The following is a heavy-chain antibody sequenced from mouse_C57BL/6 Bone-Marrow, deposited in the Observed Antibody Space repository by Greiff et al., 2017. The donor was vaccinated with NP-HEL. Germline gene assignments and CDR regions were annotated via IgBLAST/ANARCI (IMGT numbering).Heavy chain of an antibody. CDR3: ARGDYYGSSWSWFAY. Sequence: VQVVESGAELARPGASVKLSCKASGYTFTSYGISWVKQSTGQGLEWIGEIYPRSGNTYYNEKFKGKATLTADKSSSTAYMELRSLTSEDSAVYFCARGDYYGSSWSWFAYWGQGTLVTVSA. V-gene: IGHV1-81*01. CDR2: IYPRSGNT. CDR1: GYTFTSYG. J-gene: IGHJ3*01. D-gene: IGHD1-1*01.